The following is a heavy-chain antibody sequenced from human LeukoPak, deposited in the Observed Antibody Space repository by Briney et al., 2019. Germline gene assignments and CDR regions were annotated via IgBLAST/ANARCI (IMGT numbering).Heavy chain of an antibody. CDR3: AKDGGYCSGGSCYPSVVNYYYMDV. J-gene: IGHJ6*03. D-gene: IGHD2-15*01. V-gene: IGHV3-21*01. CDR1: GLTFSSYS. CDR2: ISSSSSYI. Sequence: GGSLRLSCAASGLTFSSYSMNWVRQAPGKGLEWVSSISSSSSYIYYADSVKGRFTISRDNAKNSLYLQMNSLRAEDTAVYYCAKDGGYCSGGSCYPSVVNYYYMDVWGKGTTVTISS.